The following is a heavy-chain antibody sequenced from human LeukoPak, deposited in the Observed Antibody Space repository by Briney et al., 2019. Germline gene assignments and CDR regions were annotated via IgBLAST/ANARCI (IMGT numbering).Heavy chain of an antibody. J-gene: IGHJ6*03. CDR2: IYYSGST. D-gene: IGHD3-10*01. CDR1: GGSISSYY. V-gene: IGHV4-59*12. CDR3: AREDSGSYYNFYYFYMDV. Sequence: PSETLSLTCAVSGGSISSYYWSWIRQPPGKGLEWIGYIYYSGSTNYNPSLKRRVTLSVDTSKTQFYLCLSSVTAADTAVYYCAREDSGSYYNFYYFYMDVWGKGTTVTISS.